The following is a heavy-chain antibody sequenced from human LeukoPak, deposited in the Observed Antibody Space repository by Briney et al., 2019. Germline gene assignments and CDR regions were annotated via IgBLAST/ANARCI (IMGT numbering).Heavy chain of an antibody. D-gene: IGHD2-2*01. CDR3: AVYSSTWKISVGTFDI. J-gene: IGHJ3*02. CDR1: GGTFYTYS. Sequence: ASVKVSCKASGGTFYTYSISWVRQAPGQGLEWMGRIIPILGTPDHAQKFQGRVTINADKSTNTAYMELSSLRSDDTAVYYCAVYSSTWKISVGTFDIWGLGTLVAVSS. V-gene: IGHV1-69*08. CDR2: IIPILGTP.